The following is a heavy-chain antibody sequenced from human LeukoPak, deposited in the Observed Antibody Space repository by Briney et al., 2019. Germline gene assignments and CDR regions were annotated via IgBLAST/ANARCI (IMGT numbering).Heavy chain of an antibody. J-gene: IGHJ3*02. V-gene: IGHV3-21*01. CDR1: GFTFSSYS. D-gene: IGHD6-13*01. Sequence: GGSLRLSCAASGFTFSSYSMNWVRQAPGKGLEWVSYISGSSNYIYYADSVKGRFTISRDNAKNSVYLQMNSLRAEDTAVYYCARDSGYYLDAFDIWGEGTMVTVSS. CDR2: ISGSSNYI. CDR3: ARDSGYYLDAFDI.